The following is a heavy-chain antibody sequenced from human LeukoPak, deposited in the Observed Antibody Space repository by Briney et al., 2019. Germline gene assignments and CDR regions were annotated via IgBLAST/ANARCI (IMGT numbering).Heavy chain of an antibody. CDR2: ISDSGGST. J-gene: IGHJ6*03. Sequence: GGSLRLSCAASGFTFSSYAMSWVRQAPGKGLEWLSSISDSGGSTYYADSVTGRFTISRDNSKNTLYLQMNSLRAEDTAVYYCAKISGCMIRGVMGYYYMDVWGKGTTVTVSS. CDR1: GFTFSSYA. D-gene: IGHD3-10*01. V-gene: IGHV3-23*01. CDR3: AKISGCMIRGVMGYYYMDV.